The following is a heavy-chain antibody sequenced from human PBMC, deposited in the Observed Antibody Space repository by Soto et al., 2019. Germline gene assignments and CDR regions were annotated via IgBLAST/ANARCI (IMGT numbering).Heavy chain of an antibody. CDR2: VYYSGST. V-gene: IGHV4-59*08. Sequence: QVQLQESGPGLVKPSETLSLTCTVSDGSISSYYWSWIRQPPGERLEWIGYVYYSGSTNYNPSLKSRVTISVDTSKNQFSLKLNSVTAADTAVYYCARTNYDFWSGFGYWGQGTLVTVSS. CDR1: DGSISSYY. CDR3: ARTNYDFWSGFGY. D-gene: IGHD3-3*01. J-gene: IGHJ4*02.